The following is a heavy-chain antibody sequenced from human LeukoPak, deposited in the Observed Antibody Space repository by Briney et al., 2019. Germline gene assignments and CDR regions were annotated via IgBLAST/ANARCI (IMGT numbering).Heavy chain of an antibody. J-gene: IGHJ4*02. CDR3: ARDFEHCTGRGCYALFDY. V-gene: IGHV1-18*01. Sequence: ASVKVSCKASGYTLTNYGISWVRQAPGQGLEWMGWISAYNGDTKYAQKVQGGVTMTTDKATSTAYMELRSLRSDDTAVYYCARDFEHCTGRGCYALFDYWGQGTLVTVSS. CDR1: GYTLTNYG. CDR2: ISAYNGDT. D-gene: IGHD2-8*02.